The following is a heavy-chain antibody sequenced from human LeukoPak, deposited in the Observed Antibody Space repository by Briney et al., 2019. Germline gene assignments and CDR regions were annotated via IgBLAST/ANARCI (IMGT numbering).Heavy chain of an antibody. CDR3: AKSKGSGPLLNWFDP. Sequence: GGSLRLSCAASGFTFSSYEMNWVRQAPGKGLEWVSYISSSGSTIYYADSVKGRFTISRDNAKNSLYLQMNSLRAEDTAVYYCAKSKGSGPLLNWFDPWGQGTLVTVSS. D-gene: IGHD3-10*01. CDR2: ISSSGSTI. CDR1: GFTFSSYE. V-gene: IGHV3-48*03. J-gene: IGHJ5*02.